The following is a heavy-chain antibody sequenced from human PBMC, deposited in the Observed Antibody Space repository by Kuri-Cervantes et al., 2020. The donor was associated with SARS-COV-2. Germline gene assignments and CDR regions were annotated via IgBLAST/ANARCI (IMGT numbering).Heavy chain of an antibody. CDR2: IDWDDDK. V-gene: IGHV2-70*12. Sequence: SGPTLVKPTQTLTLTCTFSGFSLNTSGMCVSWIRQPPGKALEWLARIDWDDDKYYNTSLKTRLTITKDTSNNQVVLTMTNMDPVDTAIYYCAHRRPTVTTNDAFDIWGQGTMVTVSS. CDR3: AHRRPTVTTNDAFDI. D-gene: IGHD4-17*01. J-gene: IGHJ3*02. CDR1: GFSLNTSGMC.